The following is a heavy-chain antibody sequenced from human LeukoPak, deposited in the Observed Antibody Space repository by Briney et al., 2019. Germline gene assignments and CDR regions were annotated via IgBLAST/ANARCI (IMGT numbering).Heavy chain of an antibody. CDR3: ARADQGDYVWFDP. J-gene: IGHJ5*02. D-gene: IGHD4-17*01. CDR2: TYYRSKWYN. V-gene: IGHV6-1*01. Sequence: TSQTLSLTCAISGDSVSSNSGAWNWIRQSPSRGLEWLGRTYYRSKWYNDYAVSVKSRITINPDTSKNQFSLQLNTVTPEDTAVYYCARADQGDYVWFDPWGQGTLVTVSS. CDR1: GDSVSSNSGA.